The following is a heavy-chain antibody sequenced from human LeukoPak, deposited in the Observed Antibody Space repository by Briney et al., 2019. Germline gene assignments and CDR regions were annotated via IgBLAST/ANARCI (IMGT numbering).Heavy chain of an antibody. D-gene: IGHD1-1*01. V-gene: IGHV4-39*01. CDR2: IYYSGST. CDR1: GFTFSSYSMN. Sequence: GSLRLSCAASGFTFSSYSMNWVRQAPGKGLEWVGSIYYSGSTYYNPSLKSRVTISVDTSKNQFSLKLSSVTAADTAVYYCARHVTTGTNNFDYWGQGTLVTVSS. J-gene: IGHJ4*02. CDR3: ARHVTTGTNNFDY.